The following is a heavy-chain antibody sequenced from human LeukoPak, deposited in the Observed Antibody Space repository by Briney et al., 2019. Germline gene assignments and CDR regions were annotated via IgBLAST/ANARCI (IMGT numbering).Heavy chain of an antibody. CDR2: INEGGRI. CDR1: AASFSGYY. CDR3: ARYYGSGTYNLAY. D-gene: IGHD3-10*01. J-gene: IGHJ4*02. V-gene: IGHV4-34*01. Sequence: PSETLSLTCGVYAASFSGYYWSWIRQPPGKGLEWIGEINEGGRISYNPSLKSRVTISVDTSKTQLSLKLSSVTAEDTAVYYCARYYGSGTYNLAYWGQGTLDTVSP.